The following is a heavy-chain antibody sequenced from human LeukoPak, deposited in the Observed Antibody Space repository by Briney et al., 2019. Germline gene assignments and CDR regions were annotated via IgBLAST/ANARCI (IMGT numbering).Heavy chain of an antibody. V-gene: IGHV3-23*01. CDR1: GFTFSSYA. J-gene: IGHJ4*02. Sequence: GGSLRLSCTASGFTFSSYAMSWVRQPPGKGLEWVSAISGNSGSTYCADSVKGRFTISRDNSKNTLYLQMNSLRAEDTAVYYCAKDPLGVVVPAAIPYWGQGTLVTVSS. CDR3: AKDPLGVVVPAAIPY. D-gene: IGHD2-2*01. CDR2: ISGNSGST.